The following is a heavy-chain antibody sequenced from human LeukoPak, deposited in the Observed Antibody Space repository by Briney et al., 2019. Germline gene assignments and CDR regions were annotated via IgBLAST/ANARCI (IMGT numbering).Heavy chain of an antibody. CDR3: ARGREHQWLVFDY. J-gene: IGHJ4*02. V-gene: IGHV4-59*01. Sequence: SETLSLTCTVSGASISTYYWSWIRQPPGKGLEWIGYIYYRGSTNYNPSLKSRVTISVDTSNNQFSLKLTSVTAADTAVYYCARGREHQWLVFDYWGQGTLVTVSS. D-gene: IGHD6-19*01. CDR2: IYYRGST. CDR1: GASISTYY.